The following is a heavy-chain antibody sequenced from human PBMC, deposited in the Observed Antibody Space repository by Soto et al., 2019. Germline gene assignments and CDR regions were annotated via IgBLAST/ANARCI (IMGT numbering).Heavy chain of an antibody. J-gene: IGHJ5*02. D-gene: IGHD6-6*01. CDR2: IWYDGSKK. CDR3: ARDAIAVRPGWFDP. CDR1: GFTFSSYG. Sequence: GGSLRLSCAASGFTFSSYGMHWVRQAPGKGLEWVAVIWYDGSKKYYADSVKGRFTISRDNSRNTLYLQMNSLRAEDTAVYYCARDAIAVRPGWFDPWGLGTLVTVPS. V-gene: IGHV3-33*01.